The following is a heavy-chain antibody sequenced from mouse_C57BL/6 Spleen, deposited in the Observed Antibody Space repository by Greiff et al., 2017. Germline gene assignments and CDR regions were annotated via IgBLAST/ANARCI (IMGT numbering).Heavy chain of an antibody. CDR3: TRPAKTTRAWFAY. V-gene: IGHV1-15*01. Sequence: VQVVESGAELVRPGASVTLSCKASGYTFTDYEMHWVKQTPVHGLEWIGAIDPETGGTAYNQKFKGKAILTADKSSSTAYMELRSLTSEDSAVYYCTRPAKTTRAWFAYWGQGTLVTVSA. J-gene: IGHJ3*01. CDR1: GYTFTDYE. CDR2: IDPETGGT. D-gene: IGHD1-1*01.